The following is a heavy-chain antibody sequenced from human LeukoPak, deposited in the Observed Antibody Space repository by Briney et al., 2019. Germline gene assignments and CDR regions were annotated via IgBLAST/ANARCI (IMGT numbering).Heavy chain of an antibody. CDR3: ARVFGRQLPDS. J-gene: IGHJ4*02. D-gene: IGHD1-26*01. V-gene: IGHV1-2*02. CDR1: GYTFTGYY. Sequence: ASVKVSCKASGYTFTGYYMHWIRQAPGQGLEWMGWINPNSGGANYAQKFQGRVTMTRDTSISTAYMELSRLTSDDTAVYYCARVFGRQLPDSWGQGTLVTVSS. CDR2: INPNSGGA.